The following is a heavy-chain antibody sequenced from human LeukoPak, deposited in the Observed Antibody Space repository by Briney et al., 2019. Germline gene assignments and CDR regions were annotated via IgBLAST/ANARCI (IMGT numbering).Heavy chain of an antibody. CDR1: GYRCISNY. J-gene: IGHJ4*02. V-gene: IGHV1-2*02. D-gene: IGHD2-21*02. CDR3: AREGSYCVGGDCYSFDF. CDR2: MHPGNGNT. Sequence: ASVKVSCKASGYRCISNYIQWVRQAPGLGPEWMGWMHPGNGNTRYAEKSQGRVTMTRDTSINTAYLDLSSLRSDDTAVYYCAREGSYCVGGDCYSFDFWGQGTLITVSS.